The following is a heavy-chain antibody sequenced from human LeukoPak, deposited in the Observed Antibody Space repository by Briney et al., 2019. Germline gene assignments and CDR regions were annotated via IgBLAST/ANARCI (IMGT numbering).Heavy chain of an antibody. J-gene: IGHJ4*02. CDR2: VYTSGST. V-gene: IGHV4-4*07. Sequence: SETLSLTCTVSGDSISSYYWSWIRQPTGKGLEWIGRVYTSGSTSYNPSLRSRVTMSGDTSKNQFSLKLSSVTAADTAVYYCARDLYGESTDYWGQGTLITVSS. D-gene: IGHD4-17*01. CDR1: GDSISSYY. CDR3: ARDLYGESTDY.